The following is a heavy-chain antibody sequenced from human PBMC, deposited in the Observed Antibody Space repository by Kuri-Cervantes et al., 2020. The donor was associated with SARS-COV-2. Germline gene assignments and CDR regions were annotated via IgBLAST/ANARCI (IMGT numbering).Heavy chain of an antibody. J-gene: IGHJ5*02. CDR1: GYSISSGYY. CDR3: ARDLGIQLWVSPLDP. CDR2: IYTSGST. Sequence: GSLRLSCTVSGYSISSGYYWSWIRQPAGKGLEWIGRIYTSGSTNYNPSLKSRVTMSVDTSKNQFSLKLSSVTAADTAVYYCARDLGIQLWVSPLDPWGQGTLVTVSS. V-gene: IGHV4-4*07. D-gene: IGHD5-18*01.